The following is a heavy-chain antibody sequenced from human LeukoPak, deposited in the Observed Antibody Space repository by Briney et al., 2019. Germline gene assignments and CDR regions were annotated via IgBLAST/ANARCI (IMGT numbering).Heavy chain of an antibody. J-gene: IGHJ4*02. CDR2: ISSGGGST. V-gene: IGHV3-23*01. D-gene: IGHD3-22*01. Sequence: HPGGSLRLSCAASGFTFSSYAMSWVRQAPGKGLEWVSAISSGGGSTYYADSVKGRFTISRDNSKNTLHLQMNSLRAEDTAVYYCAKGIGYFYDSSGYHFDYWGQGTLVTVSS. CDR1: GFTFSSYA. CDR3: AKGIGYFYDSSGYHFDY.